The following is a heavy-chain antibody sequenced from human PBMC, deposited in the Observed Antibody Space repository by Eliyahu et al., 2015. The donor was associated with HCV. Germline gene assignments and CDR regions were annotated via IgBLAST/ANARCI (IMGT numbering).Heavy chain of an antibody. D-gene: IGHD3-22*01. V-gene: IGHV3-21*01. CDR3: ARPYYYDSSGYHNWFDP. CDR2: ISSSSSYI. J-gene: IGHJ5*02. CDR1: XFXXSSXT. Sequence: EVQLVESGGGLVXPGGSLRLSCAASXFXXSSXTMNWVRQAPGKGLEWVSSISSSSSYIYYADSVKGRFTISRDNAKNSLYLQMNSLRAEDTAVYYCARPYYYDSSGYHNWFDPWGQGTLVTVSS.